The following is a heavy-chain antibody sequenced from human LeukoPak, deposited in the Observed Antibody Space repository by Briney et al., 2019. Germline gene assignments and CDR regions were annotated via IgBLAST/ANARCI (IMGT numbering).Heavy chain of an antibody. Sequence: PSETLSLTCTVSGGSISSGSYYRSWIRQPAGKGLEWIGRIYTSGNTNYNPSLKSRVTISVDTSKNQFSLKLSSVTAADTAVYYCASEYSSSSWSFDYWGQGTLVTVSS. CDR3: ASEYSSSSWSFDY. V-gene: IGHV4-61*02. CDR1: GGSISSGSYY. J-gene: IGHJ4*02. D-gene: IGHD6-6*01. CDR2: IYTSGNT.